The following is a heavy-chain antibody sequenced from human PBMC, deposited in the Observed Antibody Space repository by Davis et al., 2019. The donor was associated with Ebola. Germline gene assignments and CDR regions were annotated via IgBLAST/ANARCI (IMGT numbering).Heavy chain of an antibody. CDR2: IYYSGST. CDR3: ARLYYDYVWGSYPATYYTYYWTS. V-gene: IGHV4-59*08. D-gene: IGHD3-16*02. J-gene: IGHJ6*03. CDR1: GGSISSYY. Sequence: PSETLSLTCTVSGGSISSYYWSWIRQPPGKGLEWIGYIYYSGSTNYNPSLKSRVTISVDRSKNQFSLKRSSVTAADTAVYSCARLYYDYVWGSYPATYYTYYWTSGAKGPRSPSP.